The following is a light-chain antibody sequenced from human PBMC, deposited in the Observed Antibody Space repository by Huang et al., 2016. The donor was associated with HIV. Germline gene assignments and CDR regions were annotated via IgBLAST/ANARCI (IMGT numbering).Light chain of an antibody. CDR3: QQSYSTPRT. V-gene: IGKV1-39*01. J-gene: IGKJ1*01. CDR1: QTISTY. CDR2: AAT. Sequence: DIQMTQSPSSLSASVGDRVTITCRASQTISTYLSWYQQKPGRAPKLVIYAATTVQSGVQSRFSGSGSGTDFTLTISSLQPEDFATYYCQQSYSTPRTFGQGTKVEI.